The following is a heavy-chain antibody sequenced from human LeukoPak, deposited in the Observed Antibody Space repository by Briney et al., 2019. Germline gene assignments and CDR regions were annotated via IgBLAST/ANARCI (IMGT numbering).Heavy chain of an antibody. CDR1: GGSISSGGYY. CDR3: ARGIAVARGYFDY. D-gene: IGHD6-19*01. J-gene: IGHJ4*02. V-gene: IGHV4-30-2*01. Sequence: SETLSLTCTVSGGSISSGGYYWSWIRQPPGKGLEWIGYIYHSGSTYYNPSLKSRVTISVDRSKNQFSLKLSSVTAADTAVYYCARGIAVARGYFDYWGQGTLVTVSS. CDR2: IYHSGST.